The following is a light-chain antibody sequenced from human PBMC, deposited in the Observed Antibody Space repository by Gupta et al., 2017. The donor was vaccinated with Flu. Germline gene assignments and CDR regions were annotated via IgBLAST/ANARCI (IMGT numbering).Light chain of an antibody. V-gene: IGKV3D-15*02. J-gene: IGKJ2*01. CDR3: QQQHTGHPMFT. Sequence: VLTQSPATLSVSPGERVTLSCRASQSIRTNLAWYQQTPGQAPKLLIHDAVGRAPGSLATFSGSGVGTEVNLTINSRHSEDYEVYYCQQQHTGHPMFTFGQGTKLDI. CDR2: DAV. CDR1: QSIRTN.